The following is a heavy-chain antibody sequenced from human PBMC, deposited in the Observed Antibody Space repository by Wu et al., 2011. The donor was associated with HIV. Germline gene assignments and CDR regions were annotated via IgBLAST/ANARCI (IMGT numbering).Heavy chain of an antibody. D-gene: IGHD3-22*01. J-gene: IGHJ3*02. V-gene: IGHV1-2*02. CDR1: GYTFTGYY. CDR3: ARPYDNSVFDAFDI. CDR2: INPNSGDT. Sequence: QVQLVQSGAEVKKPGASVKVSCKASGYTFTGYYLHWVRQAPGQGLEWMGWINPNSGDTNYAQKFQGRVTMTRDTSISTAYMELSRLRSDDTAVYYCARPYDNSVFDAFDIWGQRTMVTVSS.